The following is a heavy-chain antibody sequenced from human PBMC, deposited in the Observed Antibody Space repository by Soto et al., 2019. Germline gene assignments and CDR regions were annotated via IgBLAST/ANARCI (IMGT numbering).Heavy chain of an antibody. V-gene: IGHV3-15*07. CDR2: IKSKTDGGTT. J-gene: IGHJ6*04. CDR3: ITLPWG. Sequence: SVSNAWMNWVRQAPGKGLEWVGRIKSKTDGGTTDYAAPVKGRFTISRDDSKNTLYLQMNSLKTEDTAVYYCITLPWGWGKGTTVIVSS. CDR1: SVSNAW. D-gene: IGHD3-16*01.